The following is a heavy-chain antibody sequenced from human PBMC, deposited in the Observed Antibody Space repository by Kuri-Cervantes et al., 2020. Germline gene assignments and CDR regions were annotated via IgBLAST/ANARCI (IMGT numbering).Heavy chain of an antibody. CDR3: ARGDSSAFFDY. Sequence: GSLRLSCAVSGGSISSSNWWSWVRQPPGKGLEWIGSIYYSGSTYYNPSLKSRVTISVDTSKNQFSLKLSSVTAADTAVYYCARGDSSAFFDYWGQGTLVTVSS. D-gene: IGHD3-10*01. J-gene: IGHJ4*02. CDR1: GGSISSSNW. V-gene: IGHV4-4*02. CDR2: IYYSGST.